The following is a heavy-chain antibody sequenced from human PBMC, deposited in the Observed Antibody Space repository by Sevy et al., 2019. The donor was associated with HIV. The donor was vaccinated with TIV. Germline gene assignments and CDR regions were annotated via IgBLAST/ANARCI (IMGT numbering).Heavy chain of an antibody. CDR1: GYTFSDSGYY. V-gene: IGHV1-2*02. J-gene: IGHJ6*02. Sequence: ASVKVSCKASGYTFSDSGYYVHWVRQAPGQGLEWMGWINPKSGATNYAQKFQGRVTMTRDTSVSPANMELSRLTSDDTVVYYCARESYDFWTGPVDYDYGMDVWGQGTTVTVSS. CDR2: INPKSGAT. D-gene: IGHD3-3*01. CDR3: ARESYDFWTGPVDYDYGMDV.